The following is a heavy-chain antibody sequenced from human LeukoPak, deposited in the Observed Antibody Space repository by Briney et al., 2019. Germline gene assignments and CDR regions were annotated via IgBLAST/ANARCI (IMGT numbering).Heavy chain of an antibody. CDR2: INPNSGGT. D-gene: IGHD3-22*01. CDR1: GYTFNGYY. CDR3: ARGIQYYYHSGAYLDY. Sequence: ASVKVSCKASGYTFNGYYMHWVRQAPGQGPEWMGWINPNSGGTNYAQKFQGRVTMTRDTSISTAYMELSRLRSDDTAMYYCARGIQYYYHSGAYLDYWGQGILVTVSS. V-gene: IGHV1-2*02. J-gene: IGHJ4*02.